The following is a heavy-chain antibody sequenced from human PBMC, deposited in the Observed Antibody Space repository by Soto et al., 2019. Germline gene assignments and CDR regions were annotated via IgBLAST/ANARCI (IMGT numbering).Heavy chain of an antibody. J-gene: IGHJ3*02. CDR2: IHYSETI. V-gene: IGHV4-30-4*01. D-gene: IGHD3-22*01. Sequence: QVQLQESGPGLVKASQTLSLTCTVSGASVNSGDYYWSWVRQPPGRGLEWIGYIHYSETIYYNPSLKGVVQILVETFKNLFSLEVSSVTAADTAVYCCARAHRYYDSPDIWGQGTTVTVS. CDR3: ARAHRYYDSPDI. CDR1: GASVNSGDYY.